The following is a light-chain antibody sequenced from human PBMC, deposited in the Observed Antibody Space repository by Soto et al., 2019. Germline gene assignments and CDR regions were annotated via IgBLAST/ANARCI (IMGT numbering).Light chain of an antibody. CDR2: WAS. Sequence: DIVTTQSPDSLAVSLGERATINCKSSQSVLYSSNNNNYLAWYQQRPGQPPQLLIYWASTRESGVPDRFSGSGSGTDFTLTISSLQAEDVAVYYCQQYYDTPLTFGGGTKVDIK. J-gene: IGKJ4*01. CDR3: QQYYDTPLT. V-gene: IGKV4-1*01. CDR1: QSVLYSSNNNNY.